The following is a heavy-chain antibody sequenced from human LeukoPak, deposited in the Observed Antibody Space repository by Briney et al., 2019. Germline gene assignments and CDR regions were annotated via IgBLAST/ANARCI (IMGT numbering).Heavy chain of an antibody. CDR3: ARTVVLMVYAMSTGGWFDP. CDR2: INHSGST. CDR1: GGSISSGGYS. D-gene: IGHD2-8*01. V-gene: IGHV4-30-2*01. J-gene: IGHJ5*02. Sequence: PSETLSLTCAVSGGSISSGGYSWSWIRQPPGKGLEWIGYINHSGSTNYNPSLKSRVTISVDTSKNQFSLKLSSVTAADTAVYYCARTVVLMVYAMSTGGWFDPWGQGTLVTVSS.